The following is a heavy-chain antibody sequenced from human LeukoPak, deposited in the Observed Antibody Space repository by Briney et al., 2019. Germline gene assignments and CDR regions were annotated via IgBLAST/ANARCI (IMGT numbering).Heavy chain of an antibody. CDR3: VKGSDTAMVPFDY. D-gene: IGHD5-18*01. J-gene: IGHJ4*02. CDR1: GFTFSSYA. V-gene: IGHV3-64D*06. Sequence: GGSLRLSCSASGFTFSSYAMHWVRQAPGKGLEYVSAISSNGGSTYYADSVKGRFTISRHNSKNTLYLQMSSLRAEDTAVYYCVKGSDTAMVPFDYWGQGTLVTVSS. CDR2: ISSNGGST.